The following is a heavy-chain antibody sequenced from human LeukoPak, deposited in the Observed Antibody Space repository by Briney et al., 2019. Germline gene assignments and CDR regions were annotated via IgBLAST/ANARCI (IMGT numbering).Heavy chain of an antibody. V-gene: IGHV3-23*01. J-gene: IGHJ6*02. CDR2: ISASGGST. D-gene: IGHD3-16*01. Sequence: GGSLRLSCAASGFTFSSFAMSWVRQAPGKGLEWISVISASGGSTYYADSVKGRFTISRDNSKNTLHLQMNSLRAEDTAVYYCARNQQLGGHSYYYYGMDVWGQGTTVTVSS. CDR1: GFTFSSFA. CDR3: ARNQQLGGHSYYYYGMDV.